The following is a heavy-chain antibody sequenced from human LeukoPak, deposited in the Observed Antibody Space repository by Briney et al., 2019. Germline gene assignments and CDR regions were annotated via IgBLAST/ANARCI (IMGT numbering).Heavy chain of an antibody. V-gene: IGHV3-7*01. D-gene: IGHD5-24*01. Sequence: GGSLRLSCAASGFTFSSYGMSWVRQAPGKGLEWVANIKQDGSEKYYVDSVKGRFTVSRDNAENSLYLQMNSLRDEDTAVYYCARASFQRWLQLGGDWGQGTLVTVSS. CDR3: ARASFQRWLQLGGD. CDR1: GFTFSSYG. J-gene: IGHJ4*02. CDR2: IKQDGSEK.